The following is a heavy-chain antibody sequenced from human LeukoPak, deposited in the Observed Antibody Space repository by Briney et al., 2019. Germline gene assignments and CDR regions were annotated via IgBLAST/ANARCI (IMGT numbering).Heavy chain of an antibody. CDR2: TYHTSTWYN. D-gene: IGHD6-13*01. CDR3: ARDLPPGAAGVTGPFDY. J-gene: IGHJ4*02. CDR1: GDSVSSNSAA. V-gene: IGHV6-1*01. Sequence: SQTLSLTCAISGDSVSSNSAAWNWIRQSPSRGLEWLGRTYHTSTWYNDYAVSVKSRITINPDTSKNQFSLQLRSVAPEATAVYYCARDLPPGAAGVTGPFDYWGQGTLVTVSA.